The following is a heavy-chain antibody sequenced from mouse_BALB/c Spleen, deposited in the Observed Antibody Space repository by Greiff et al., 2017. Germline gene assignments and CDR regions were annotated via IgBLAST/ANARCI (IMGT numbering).Heavy chain of an antibody. CDR1: GFNIKDAY. CDR3: ALYVIYVGLAN. Sequence: VQLKESGAELVQPGASVKLSCTASGFNIKDAYMHWVKQRPEQGLEWIGRIDTANGNTKYDPKFPGKATITADTSSNTAYLQLSSVTSEDTAVYYCALYVIYVGLANGGKGTLVTVSA. D-gene: IGHD1-3*01. V-gene: IGHV14-3*02. J-gene: IGHJ3*01. CDR2: IDTANGNT.